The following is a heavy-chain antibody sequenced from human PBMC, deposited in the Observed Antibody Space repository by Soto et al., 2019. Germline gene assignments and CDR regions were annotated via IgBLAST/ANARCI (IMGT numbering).Heavy chain of an antibody. J-gene: IGHJ6*02. V-gene: IGHV3-23*01. CDR1: GFTFSSYA. CDR3: AKALVSAYGMDV. Sequence: GSLRLSCAASGFTFSSYAMSWVRQAPGKGLEWVSAISGSGGSTYYADSVKGRFTISRDNSKNTLYLQMNSLRAEDTAVYYCAKALVSAYGMDVWGQGTTVTVSS. CDR2: ISGSGGST. D-gene: IGHD2-15*01.